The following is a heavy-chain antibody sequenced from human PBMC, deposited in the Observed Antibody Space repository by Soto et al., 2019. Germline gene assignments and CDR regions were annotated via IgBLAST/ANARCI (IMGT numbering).Heavy chain of an antibody. D-gene: IGHD3-3*01. CDR3: ARDTYYDFWSGYSPQLYFDY. CDR2: IWYDGSNK. V-gene: IGHV3-33*01. CDR1: GFTFSSYG. Sequence: PGGSLRLSCAASGFTFSSYGMHWVRQAPGKGLEWVAVIWYDGSNKYYADSVKGRFTISRDNSKNTLYLQMNSLRAEDTAVYYCARDTYYDFWSGYSPQLYFDYRGQGTLVTVSS. J-gene: IGHJ4*02.